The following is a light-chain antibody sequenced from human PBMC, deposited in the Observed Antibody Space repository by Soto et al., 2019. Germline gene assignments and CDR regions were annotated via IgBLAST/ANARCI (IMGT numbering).Light chain of an antibody. V-gene: IGKV4-1*01. CDR3: QQYYRSAT. CDR2: WAS. Sequence: DIVMTQSPDSLAVSLGERATINSKSSQSVLYSSNNKNYLAWYQQKPGQPLKLLIYWASTRESGVPDRFSGSGSGTDFTLTISSLQAEDVAVYYCQQYYRSATFGQGTKVEIK. CDR1: QSVLYSSNNKNY. J-gene: IGKJ1*01.